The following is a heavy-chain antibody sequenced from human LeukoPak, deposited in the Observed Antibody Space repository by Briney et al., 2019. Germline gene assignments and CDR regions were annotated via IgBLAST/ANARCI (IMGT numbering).Heavy chain of an antibody. D-gene: IGHD5-12*01. CDR1: GFTFSSYS. J-gene: IGHJ4*02. V-gene: IGHV3-7*01. Sequence: GGSLRLSCAASGFTFSSYSMNWVRQAPGKGLQSVAYISQDVSHKYYVDSVKGRFTISRDNAKNSLHLEMNSLRAEDTALCYCARVGYNGWNFENWGQGTLVTVSS. CDR3: ARVGYNGWNFEN. CDR2: ISQDVSHK.